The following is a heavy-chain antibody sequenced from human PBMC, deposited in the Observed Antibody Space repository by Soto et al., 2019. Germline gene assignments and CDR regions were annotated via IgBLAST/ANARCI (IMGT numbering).Heavy chain of an antibody. V-gene: IGHV4-31*03. CDR3: AGGGVATIFFDY. J-gene: IGHJ4*02. CDR1: GGSISSGSYY. Sequence: SSETLSVTCTVSGGSISSGSYYWSWIRQHPGKGLEWIGYIYYSGSTYYNPSLKSRVTISVDTSKNQFSLKLSSVTAADTAVYYCAGGGVATIFFDYWGQGTLVTVSS. CDR2: IYYSGST. D-gene: IGHD5-12*01.